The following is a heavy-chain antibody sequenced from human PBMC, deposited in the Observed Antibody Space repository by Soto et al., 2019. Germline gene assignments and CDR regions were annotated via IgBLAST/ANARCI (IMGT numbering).Heavy chain of an antibody. CDR1: GGSMRNYF. V-gene: IGHV4-59*01. CDR3: AAGEASSRNLAPYYVDF. CDR2: IHYSGTT. D-gene: IGHD6-13*01. Sequence: SETLCLTCTVSGGSMRNYFWTWIRQPPGKGLEWIGYIHYSGTTSFFPSYNPSLRSRVTISEDTSKNQFSLKLLSVTTADTAVYFCAAGEASSRNLAPYYVDFWGQGTLVTVS. J-gene: IGHJ4*02.